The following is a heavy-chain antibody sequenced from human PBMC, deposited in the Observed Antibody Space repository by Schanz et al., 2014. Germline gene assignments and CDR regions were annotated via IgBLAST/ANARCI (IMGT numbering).Heavy chain of an antibody. CDR2: INTNTANP. D-gene: IGHD5-12*01. J-gene: IGHJ4*02. V-gene: IGHV7-4-1*02. CDR3: ARGYSGYSHFDY. CDR1: GYTFAMYD. Sequence: QVQLVQSGSELKKPGASVKVSCKASGYTFAMYDMNWVRQAPGQGLEWMGWINTNTANPTYARGFTGRFVYTLDASVTTAYLEISSLKAEDTAVYYCARGYSGYSHFDYWGQGALVTCSS.